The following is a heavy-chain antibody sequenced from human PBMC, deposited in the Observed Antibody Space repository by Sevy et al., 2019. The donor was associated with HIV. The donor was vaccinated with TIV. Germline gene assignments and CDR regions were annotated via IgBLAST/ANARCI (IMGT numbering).Heavy chain of an antibody. J-gene: IGHJ5*02. CDR1: GFTFSSYW. V-gene: IGHV3-74*01. D-gene: IGHD1-26*01. CDR2: INRDGSST. CDR3: ARDRGSYYGNWFDP. Sequence: GGSLRLSCAGSGFTFSSYWMHWVRQAPGKGLVWVSRINRDGSSTSYADSVKGRFTISRDNAKNTLYVQVNSLRAEDTAVYYCARDRGSYYGNWFDPWGQGTLVTVSS.